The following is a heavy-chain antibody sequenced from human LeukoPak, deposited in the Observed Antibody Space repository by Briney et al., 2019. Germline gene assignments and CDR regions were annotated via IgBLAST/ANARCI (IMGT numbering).Heavy chain of an antibody. CDR3: AREGSSSVDVNWFDP. D-gene: IGHD6-19*01. CDR2: INPTSGDT. J-gene: IGHJ5*02. CDR1: GYTFTGYY. V-gene: IGHV1-2*02. Sequence: ASVKVSCKASGYTFTGYYIHWVRQAPGQGLEWMGWINPTSGDTNYAQNFQGRVTMTRDTSISTAYMELSRLTSDDTAVYYCAREGSSSVDVNWFDPWGQGTLVTVSS.